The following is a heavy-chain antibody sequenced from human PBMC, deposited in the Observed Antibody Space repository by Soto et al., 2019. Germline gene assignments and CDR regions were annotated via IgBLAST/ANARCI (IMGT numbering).Heavy chain of an antibody. D-gene: IGHD3-10*01. CDR2: IYYSGST. CDR1: GGSISSYY. CDR3: ARVVFGSWRELFHWFDP. V-gene: IGHV4-59*01. J-gene: IGHJ5*02. Sequence: SETLSLTCTVSGGSISSYYWSWIRQPPGKGLEWIGYIYYSGSTNYNPSLKSRVTISVDTSKNQFSLKLSSVTAADTAVYYCARVVFGSWRELFHWFDPWGQGTLVTVSS.